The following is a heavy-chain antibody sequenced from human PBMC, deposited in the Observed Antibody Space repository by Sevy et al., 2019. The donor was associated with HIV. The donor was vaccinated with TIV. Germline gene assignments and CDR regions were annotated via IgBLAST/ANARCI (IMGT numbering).Heavy chain of an antibody. D-gene: IGHD1-26*01. Sequence: GGSLRLSCAVSGFILSNFAMHWVRQAPGKGLEWVAVTSYDGSNKYYADSVKGRFTVSRDNSRNILSLEMSSLRRDDTVVYYCARGENDDEFFQYWGQGTLVTVSS. CDR2: TSYDGSNK. V-gene: IGHV3-30*04. J-gene: IGHJ1*01. CDR1: GFILSNFA. CDR3: ARGENDDEFFQY.